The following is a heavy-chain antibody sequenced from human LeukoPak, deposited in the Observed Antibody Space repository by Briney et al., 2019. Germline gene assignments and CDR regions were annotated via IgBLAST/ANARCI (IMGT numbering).Heavy chain of an antibody. CDR2: ASISSGTI. D-gene: IGHD3-16*01. CDR3: ARAVNTFGGVRNYFDS. J-gene: IGHJ4*02. CDR1: GFTFSGHN. V-gene: IGHV3-48*04. Sequence: GGSLRLSCAASGFTFSGHNMNWVRQAPGKGLEWISFASISSGTIYYAGSVNGRLRISRDNAKNSLDLEMNSLRVEDTAVYYCARAVNTFGGVRNYFDSWGQGTLVTVSS.